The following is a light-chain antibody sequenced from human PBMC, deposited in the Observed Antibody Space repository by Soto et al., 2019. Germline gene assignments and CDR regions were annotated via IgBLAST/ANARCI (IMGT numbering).Light chain of an antibody. V-gene: IGKV3-20*01. CDR2: GAS. CDR3: QQYGSSGT. CDR1: QSVSNNY. Sequence: EMVFTQSPGTVSLSPGERATLSCRASQSVSNNYLAWYQQKPGQAPRLLIYGASNRATGIPDRFSGSGSGTDFTLTISRLEPEDFAVYYCQQYGSSGTFGQGTKVDIK. J-gene: IGKJ1*01.